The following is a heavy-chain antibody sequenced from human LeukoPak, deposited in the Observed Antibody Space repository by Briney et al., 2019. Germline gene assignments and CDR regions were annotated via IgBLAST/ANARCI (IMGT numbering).Heavy chain of an antibody. J-gene: IGHJ2*01. CDR3: ARDHYYESGSYHWYFDL. CDR1: GFTFSSYA. V-gene: IGHV3-23*01. D-gene: IGHD3-10*01. CDR2: ISGSGGST. Sequence: GGSLRLTFAASGFTFSSYAMSWVRQAPGKGLEWVSAISGSGGSTYYADSVKGRFTISRDNAKNTLYLQMNSLRAEDTAVYYCARDHYYESGSYHWYFDLWGRGTLVTVSS.